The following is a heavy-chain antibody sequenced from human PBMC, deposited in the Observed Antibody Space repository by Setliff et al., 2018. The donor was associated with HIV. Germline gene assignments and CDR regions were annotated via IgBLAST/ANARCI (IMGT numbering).Heavy chain of an antibody. CDR1: GFTFRNYN. J-gene: IGHJ6*02. V-gene: IGHV3-21*01. CDR3: ARDYRYYNLYNGSPVYGMDV. Sequence: GGSLRLSCAASGFTFRNYNFNWVRQAPGRGLEWVSSISIGSGAAIYYAESVQGRFTVARDNSKNSLYLQMNSLRVEDTAVYYCARDYRYYNLYNGSPVYGMDVWGQGTTVTVSS. CDR2: ISIGSGAAI. D-gene: IGHD3-3*01.